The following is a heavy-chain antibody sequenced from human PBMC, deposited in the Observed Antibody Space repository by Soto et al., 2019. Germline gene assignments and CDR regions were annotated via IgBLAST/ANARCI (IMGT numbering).Heavy chain of an antibody. J-gene: IGHJ4*02. D-gene: IGHD4-17*01. CDR1: GGSISSYY. Sequence: PSETLSLTCTVSGGSISSYYWSWIRQPPGKGLEWIGYIYYSGSTNYNPSLKSRVTISVDTSKNQFSLKLSSVTAADTAVYYCARLDDYGDPSFDYWGQGTLVTVSS. V-gene: IGHV4-59*08. CDR2: IYYSGST. CDR3: ARLDDYGDPSFDY.